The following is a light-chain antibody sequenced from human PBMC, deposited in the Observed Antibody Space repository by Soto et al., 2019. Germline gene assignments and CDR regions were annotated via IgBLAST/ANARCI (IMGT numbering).Light chain of an antibody. V-gene: IGKV3-20*01. CDR1: QSVSSSY. Sequence: EIVLTQSPGTLSLSPGERATLSCRASQSVSSSYLAWYQQKPGQAPRLLIYGASSRATGIPDRISGSGSGTDSTLTISRLEPEDFAVYYCQQYGSSPGTFGQGTKVDIK. CDR2: GAS. J-gene: IGKJ1*01. CDR3: QQYGSSPGT.